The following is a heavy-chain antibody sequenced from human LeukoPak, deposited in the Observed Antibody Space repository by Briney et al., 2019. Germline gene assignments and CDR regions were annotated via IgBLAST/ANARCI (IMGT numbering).Heavy chain of an antibody. CDR2: IYPGDSDT. D-gene: IGHD1-26*01. CDR3: ARRDLAGSYFDY. CDR1: GYTFTTYW. V-gene: IGHV5-51*01. Sequence: PGESLKISCPNSGYTFTTYWIGWVRQMPDNGLEWMGIIYPGDSDTKYSPSFQGQVTISADKSISTAYLQWSSLKASDTAMYYCARRDLAGSYFDYWGQGTLVTVSS. J-gene: IGHJ4*02.